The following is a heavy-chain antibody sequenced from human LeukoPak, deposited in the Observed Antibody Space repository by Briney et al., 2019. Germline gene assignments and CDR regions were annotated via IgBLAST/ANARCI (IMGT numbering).Heavy chain of an antibody. V-gene: IGHV4-59*01. Sequence: SETLSLTCTVSGGSISSYYWSWIRQPPGKGLEWIGYIYYSGSTNYNPSLKSRVIISVETSKNHFARELRSVIAVDACVYCCAGEEIRSLFDPGGQGTLVTVP. CDR2: IYYSGST. J-gene: IGHJ5*02. CDR3: AGEEIRSLFDP. CDR1: GGSISSYY. D-gene: IGHD5-24*01.